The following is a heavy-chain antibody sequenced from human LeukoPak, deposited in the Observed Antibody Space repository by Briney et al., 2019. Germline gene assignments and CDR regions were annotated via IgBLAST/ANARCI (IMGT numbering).Heavy chain of an antibody. Sequence: QSGGSLRLSCAASGFTFSSYAMSWVRQAPGKGLEWVSAISGSGGSTYYADSVKGRFTISRDNSKNTLYLQMNSLRAEDTAVYYCAKDYGDYGWEYFQHWGQGTLVTVSS. CDR1: GFTFSSYA. V-gene: IGHV3-23*01. CDR3: AKDYGDYGWEYFQH. J-gene: IGHJ1*01. CDR2: ISGSGGST. D-gene: IGHD4-17*01.